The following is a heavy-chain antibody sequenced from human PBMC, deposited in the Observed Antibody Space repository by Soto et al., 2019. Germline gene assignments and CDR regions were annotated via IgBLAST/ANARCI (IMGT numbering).Heavy chain of an antibody. Sequence: PGGSLRLSCAASGFTFSSYAMCWVRQAPGKGLEWVSCVSGSGDTTYYADSVKGRFTISRDNSKNTLYLEMNSLRAEDTALHYGAKRGGTGWGAFECWGQGTMVTVSS. CDR3: AKRGGTGWGAFEC. CDR2: VSGSGDTT. D-gene: IGHD1-1*01. V-gene: IGHV3-23*01. J-gene: IGHJ3*01. CDR1: GFTFSSYA.